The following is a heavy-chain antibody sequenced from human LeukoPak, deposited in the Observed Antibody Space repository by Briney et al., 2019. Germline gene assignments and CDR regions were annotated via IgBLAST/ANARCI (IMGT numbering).Heavy chain of an antibody. J-gene: IGHJ4*02. D-gene: IGHD2/OR15-2a*01. CDR1: GYTFTSYG. Sequence: GASVKVSCKASGYTFTSYGISWVRRAPGQGLEWMGWISAYNGNTNYAQKLQGRVTMTTDTSTSTAYMELRSLRSDDTAVYYCAREGIRSYLADFDYWGQGTLVTVSS. V-gene: IGHV1-18*01. CDR2: ISAYNGNT. CDR3: AREGIRSYLADFDY.